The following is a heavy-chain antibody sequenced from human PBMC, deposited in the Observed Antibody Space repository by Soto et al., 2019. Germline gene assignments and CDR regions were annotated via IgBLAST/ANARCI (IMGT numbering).Heavy chain of an antibody. CDR1: GGTFSTSA. CDR3: ARYKDRLQLGGNYYSIMDV. D-gene: IGHD1-1*01. V-gene: IGHV1-69*12. J-gene: IGHJ6*02. Sequence: QVQLVQSGAEVKKPGSSVKVSCKASGGTFSTSAISWVRQAPGQGLEWVGGIMPVFPTPDYAQNFQGRVTMTADESTTTAYLELTSLRADDTAVYYCARYKDRLQLGGNYYSIMDVWGQGTAITVYS. CDR2: IMPVFPTP.